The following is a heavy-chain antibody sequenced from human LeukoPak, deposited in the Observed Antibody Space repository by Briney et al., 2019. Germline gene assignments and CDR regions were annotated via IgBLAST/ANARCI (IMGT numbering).Heavy chain of an antibody. Sequence: PGGSLRLSCAASGFTFSSYAMHWVRQAPGKGLEYVSAISSNGGSTYYANSVKGRFTISRDNSKNTLYLQMGSLRAEDMAVYYCARDLSQQWPDAFDIWGQGTMVTVSS. CDR1: GFTFSSYA. J-gene: IGHJ3*02. V-gene: IGHV3-64*01. CDR2: ISSNGGST. D-gene: IGHD6-19*01. CDR3: ARDLSQQWPDAFDI.